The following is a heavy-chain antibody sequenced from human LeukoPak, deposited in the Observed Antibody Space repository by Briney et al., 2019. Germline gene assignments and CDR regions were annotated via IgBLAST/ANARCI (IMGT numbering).Heavy chain of an antibody. J-gene: IGHJ4*02. V-gene: IGHV3-15*01. Sequence: GGSLRLSCAASGFTFSNAWTSWVRQAPGKGLEWVGRIKSKTDGGTTDYAAPVKGRFTISRDDSKNTLYLQMNSLKTEDTAVYYCTTAEGGGYDSAPRYFDYWGQGTLVTVSS. D-gene: IGHD5-12*01. CDR3: TTAEGGGYDSAPRYFDY. CDR2: IKSKTDGGTT. CDR1: GFTFSNAW.